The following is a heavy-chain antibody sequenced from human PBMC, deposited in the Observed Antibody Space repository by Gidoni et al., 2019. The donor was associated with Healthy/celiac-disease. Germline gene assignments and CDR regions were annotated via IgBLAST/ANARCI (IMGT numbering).Heavy chain of an antibody. CDR1: GFTFSSYG. D-gene: IGHD3-22*01. CDR3: ARDVFSSGYDAFDI. CDR2: IWYDGSNK. V-gene: IGHV3-33*01. J-gene: IGHJ3*02. Sequence: QVQLVESGGGVVQPGRSRRLSCAAAGFTFSSYGMHWVRHAPGKGLEGVAVIWYDGSNKYYADSVKGRFTISRDNSKNTLYLQMNSLRAEDTAVYYCARDVFSSGYDAFDIWGQGTMVTVSS.